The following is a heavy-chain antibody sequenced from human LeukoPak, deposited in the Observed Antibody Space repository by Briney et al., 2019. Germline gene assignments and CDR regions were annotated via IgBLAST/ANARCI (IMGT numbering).Heavy chain of an antibody. CDR1: GHTFTGYY. CDR2: INPNSGGT. J-gene: IGHJ4*02. Sequence: WASVKVSCKASGHTFTGYYMHWVRQAPGQGLEWMGWINPNSGGTNYAQKFQGRVTMTRDTSISTAYMELSRLRSDDTAVYYCARDIGGATPYFDYWGQGTLVTVSS. V-gene: IGHV1-2*02. D-gene: IGHD1-26*01. CDR3: ARDIGGATPYFDY.